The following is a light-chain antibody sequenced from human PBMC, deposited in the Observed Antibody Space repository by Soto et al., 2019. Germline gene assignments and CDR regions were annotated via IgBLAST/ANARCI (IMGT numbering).Light chain of an antibody. Sequence: QSALTQPASVSGSPGQSITISCTGTSSDVGGYYYVSWYLQHPGKAPKLMIYDVSNRPSGVSNRFSGSKSGNTASLTISGLQAEDEADYYCSSYTSSSTRDVFGGGTKLTVL. CDR3: SSYTSSSTRDV. V-gene: IGLV2-14*01. J-gene: IGLJ2*01. CDR1: SSDVGGYYY. CDR2: DVS.